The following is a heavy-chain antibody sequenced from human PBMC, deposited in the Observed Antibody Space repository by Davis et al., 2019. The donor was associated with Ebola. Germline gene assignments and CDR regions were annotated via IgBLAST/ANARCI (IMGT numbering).Heavy chain of an antibody. D-gene: IGHD4-17*01. V-gene: IGHV3-73*01. CDR2: IRSKANSYAT. J-gene: IGHJ6*02. Sequence: GGSLRLSCAASGFNFRSYGMHWVRQASGKGLEWVGRIRSKANSYATAYAASVKGRFTISRDDSKNTAYLQMNSLKTEDTAVYYCAAEMTTVTLFYYYGMDVWGQGTTVTVSS. CDR1: GFNFRSYG. CDR3: AAEMTTVTLFYYYGMDV.